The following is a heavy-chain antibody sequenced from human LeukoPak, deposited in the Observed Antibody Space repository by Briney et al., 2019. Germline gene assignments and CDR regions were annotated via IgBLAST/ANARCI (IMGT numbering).Heavy chain of an antibody. V-gene: IGHV3-73*01. D-gene: IGHD6-13*01. Sequence: PGGSLRLSCAASGFTFSGSAMHWVRQASGKGLEWVGRIRSKANSYATAYAASVKGRFTISRDDSKNTAYLQMNSLRAEDTAVYYCANLQMHSSSWSYWGQGTLVTVSS. CDR2: IRSKANSYAT. CDR3: ANLQMHSSSWSY. J-gene: IGHJ4*02. CDR1: GFTFSGSA.